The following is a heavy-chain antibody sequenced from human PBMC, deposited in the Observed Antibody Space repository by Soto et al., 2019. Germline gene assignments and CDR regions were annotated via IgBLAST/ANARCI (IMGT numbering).Heavy chain of an antibody. CDR2: IIPIFGTA. CDR3: ASRVGLSPVKLLYYYYYGMDV. CDR1: GGTFSSYA. J-gene: IGHJ6*02. D-gene: IGHD2-15*01. V-gene: IGHV1-69*13. Sequence: GASVKVSCKASGGTFSSYAISWVRQAPGQGLEWMGGIIPIFGTANYAQKFQGRVTITADESTSTAYMELSSLRSEDTAVYYCASRVGLSPVKLLYYYYYGMDVWGQGTTVTVSS.